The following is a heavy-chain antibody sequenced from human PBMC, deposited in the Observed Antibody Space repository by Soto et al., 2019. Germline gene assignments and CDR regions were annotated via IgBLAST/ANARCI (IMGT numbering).Heavy chain of an antibody. D-gene: IGHD5-12*01. CDR3: TRLLRTSSGYDFDF. CDR2: SRNKANSYTT. V-gene: IGHV3-72*01. J-gene: IGHJ4*02. Sequence: GGSLRLSCAASGFTFNDHYMDWVRQAPGKGLEWVGRSRNKANSYTTEYAASVKGRFAISRDDSKNSLYLQMNSLKTEDSAVYYCTRLLRTSSGYDFDFWGQGTLVTVS. CDR1: GFTFNDHY.